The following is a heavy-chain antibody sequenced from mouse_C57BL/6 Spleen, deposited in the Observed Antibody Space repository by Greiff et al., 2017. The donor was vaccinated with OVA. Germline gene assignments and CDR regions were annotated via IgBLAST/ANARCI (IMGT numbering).Heavy chain of an antibody. J-gene: IGHJ4*01. CDR1: GYSITSGYY. V-gene: IGHV3-6*01. Sequence: EVQLQQSGPGLVKPSQSLSLTCSVTGYSITSGYYWNWIRQFPGNKLEWMGYISYDGSNNYNPSLKNRISITRDTSKNQFFLKLNSVTTEDTATYYCAWGAMDYWGQGTSVTVSS. CDR3: AWGAMDY. CDR2: ISYDGSN.